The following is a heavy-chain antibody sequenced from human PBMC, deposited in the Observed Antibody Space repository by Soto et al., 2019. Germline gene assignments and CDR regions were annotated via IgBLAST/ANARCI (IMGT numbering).Heavy chain of an antibody. CDR3: ARQGSSWYRYYYYYYGMDV. J-gene: IGHJ6*02. CDR2: IIPIFGTA. CDR1: GSTFSSYA. Sequence: SVKVSCKASGSTFSSYAISWVRQAPGQGLEWMGGIIPIFGTANYAQKFQGRVTITADESTSTAYMELSSLRSEDTAVYYCARQGSSWYRYYYYYYGMDVWGQGTTVTVSS. V-gene: IGHV1-69*13. D-gene: IGHD6-13*01.